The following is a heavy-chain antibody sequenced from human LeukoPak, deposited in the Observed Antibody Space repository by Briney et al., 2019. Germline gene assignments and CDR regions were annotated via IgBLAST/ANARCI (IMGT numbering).Heavy chain of an antibody. CDR2: IKQDGSEK. Sequence: GGSLRLSCAASGFTFSSYWMTWVRQAPGKGLEWVAKIKQDGSEKYYVDSVKGRFTISRDISKNTLNLQMNSLRVEDTAVYYCARHSEYGTSWFDYWGQGTPVTVSS. V-gene: IGHV3-7*05. D-gene: IGHD6-13*01. CDR3: ARHSEYGTSWFDY. CDR1: GFTFSSYW. J-gene: IGHJ4*02.